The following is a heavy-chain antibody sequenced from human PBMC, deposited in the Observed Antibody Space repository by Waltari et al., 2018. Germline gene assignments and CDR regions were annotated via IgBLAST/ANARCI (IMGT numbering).Heavy chain of an antibody. CDR3: ARRRGGRYFDYGGGRFDP. CDR1: GGSISSYY. CDR2: IYYSGST. J-gene: IGHJ5*02. V-gene: IGHV4-59*08. D-gene: IGHD3-9*01. Sequence: QVQLQESGPGLVKPSETLSLTCTVSGGSISSYYWSWIRQPPGKGLEWIGYIYYSGSTTNNPAPKIRGAISGDTPKNQFSLRRSSVTAADTSVYYCARRRGGRYFDYGGGRFDPWGQGTLVTVSS.